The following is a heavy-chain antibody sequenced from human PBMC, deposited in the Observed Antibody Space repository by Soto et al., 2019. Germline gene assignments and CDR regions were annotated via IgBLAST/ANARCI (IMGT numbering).Heavy chain of an antibody. CDR3: ARIEMASIK. D-gene: IGHD5-12*01. CDR2: IYYTGST. Sequence: SETLSLTCSVSGASSRSGGFYWSWLRQSPGKGLEWIGHIYYTGSTFVSPSFKGRLTISLDTSKNQFSLDLSSVTAADTAMYYCARIEMASIKWGRGTLVTVSS. V-gene: IGHV4-31*03. CDR1: GASSRSGGFY. J-gene: IGHJ4*02.